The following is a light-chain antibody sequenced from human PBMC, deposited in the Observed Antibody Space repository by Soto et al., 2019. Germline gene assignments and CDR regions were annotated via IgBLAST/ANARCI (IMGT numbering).Light chain of an antibody. V-gene: IGKV3-11*01. J-gene: IGKJ4*01. CDR2: DTS. Sequence: EVVMTQSPATLSVSPGEGVTLSCRASQGIGDTLAWYQHKPGQTPRLLIYDTSTRATAIPARFSGSGSGTDFTLTISSLEPEDFAVYYCQQRSDWPLTFGGGTKVDI. CDR3: QQRSDWPLT. CDR1: QGIGDT.